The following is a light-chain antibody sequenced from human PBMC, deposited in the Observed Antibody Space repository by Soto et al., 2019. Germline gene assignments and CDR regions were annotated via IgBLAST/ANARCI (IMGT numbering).Light chain of an antibody. Sequence: QSVLTQPPSVSGAPGQRVTISCTGSSSNIGAGYDLHWYQQLPGTAPKLLIYGNSNRPSGVPDRFSGSKSGTSASLAITGLQAEGEADYYCQSYDSSLSGVVFGGGTKLTVL. CDR2: GNS. CDR1: SSNIGAGYD. CDR3: QSYDSSLSGVV. J-gene: IGLJ2*01. V-gene: IGLV1-40*01.